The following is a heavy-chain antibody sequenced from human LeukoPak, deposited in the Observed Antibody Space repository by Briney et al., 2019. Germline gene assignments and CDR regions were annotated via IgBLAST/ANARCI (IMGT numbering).Heavy chain of an antibody. CDR1: GFTFSSYW. CDR2: INQDGSEK. Sequence: PGGSLRLSCAASGFTFSSYWMSWVREAPGKGLEWVANINQDGSEKYYVDSVKGRFTISRDNAKNSPYLQMNSLRAEDTAVYYCARDSLTYYYDSSGPTDYWGQGTLVTVSS. J-gene: IGHJ4*02. V-gene: IGHV3-7*01. CDR3: ARDSLTYYYDSSGPTDY. D-gene: IGHD3-22*01.